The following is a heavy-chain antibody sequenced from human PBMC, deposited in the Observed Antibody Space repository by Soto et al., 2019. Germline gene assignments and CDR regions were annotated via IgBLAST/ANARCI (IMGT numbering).Heavy chain of an antibody. Sequence: QVQLQESGPGLVTPSGTLSLTCAVSGGSFSSNNWWSWVLQPPGKGLEGIGEINHGGSTHYHPSLKSRVTISMDKCESQLSLKMASVTAADTAVYYCAKNGNPYFFDCWGQGTLVTVSS. V-gene: IGHV4-4*02. D-gene: IGHD2-8*01. CDR2: INHGGST. CDR3: AKNGNPYFFDC. J-gene: IGHJ4*02. CDR1: GGSFSSNNW.